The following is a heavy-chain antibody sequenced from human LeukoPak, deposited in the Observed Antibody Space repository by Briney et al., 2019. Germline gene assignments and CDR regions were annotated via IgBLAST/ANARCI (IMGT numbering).Heavy chain of an antibody. Sequence: GESLKISCKGSGYRFTSFWIGWVRQMPGKALEWMGIIYPGDSDTRYSPSFQGQVTISADKSISTAYLQWSSLKASDTAMYYCARRIAAAGFPFDYWGQGTLVTVSS. CDR3: ARRIAAAGFPFDY. J-gene: IGHJ4*02. D-gene: IGHD6-13*01. V-gene: IGHV5-51*01. CDR2: IYPGDSDT. CDR1: GYRFTSFW.